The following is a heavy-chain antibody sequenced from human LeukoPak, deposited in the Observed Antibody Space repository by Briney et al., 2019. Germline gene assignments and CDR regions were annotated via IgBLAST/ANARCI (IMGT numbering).Heavy chain of an antibody. CDR3: AKSSRRDYDSSGYYSGDAFDI. V-gene: IGHV3-23*01. CDR1: GFTFSSYA. J-gene: IGHJ3*02. CDR2: ISGSGGST. Sequence: GGSLRLSCAASGFTFSSYAMSWVRQAPGKGLEWVSAISGSGGSTYYADSVKGRFTISRDNSKNTLYLQMNSLRAEDTAVYYCAKSSRRDYDSSGYYSGDAFDIWGQGTMVTVSS. D-gene: IGHD3-22*01.